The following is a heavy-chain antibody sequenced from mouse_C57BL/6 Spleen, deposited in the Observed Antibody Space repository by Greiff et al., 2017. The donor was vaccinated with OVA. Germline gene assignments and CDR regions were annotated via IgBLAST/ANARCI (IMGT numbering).Heavy chain of an antibody. CDR3: ARIAPYYGSSYWYFDV. Sequence: QVTLKVCGPGILQPSQTLSLTCSFSGFSLSTFGMGVGWIRQPSGKGLEWLAHIWWDDDKYYNPALKSRLTISKDTSKNQVFLKIANVDTADTATYYCARIAPYYGSSYWYFDVWGTGTTVTVSS. V-gene: IGHV8-8*01. D-gene: IGHD1-1*01. CDR1: GFSLSTFGMG. CDR2: IWWDDDK. J-gene: IGHJ1*03.